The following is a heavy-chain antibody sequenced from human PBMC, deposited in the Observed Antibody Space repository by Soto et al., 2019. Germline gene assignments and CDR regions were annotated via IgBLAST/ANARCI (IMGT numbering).Heavy chain of an antibody. D-gene: IGHD2-15*01. CDR2: IKSKAAGGTT. CDR3: TTDSTQTFCDGGPCYSVLTKIPDS. J-gene: IGHJ4*02. V-gene: IGHV3-15*01. Sequence: EVQLVESGGGLVKPGGSLRLSCAASGFTFNNGWMSWVRQAPGKGLEWVGRIKSKAAGGTTDYSAPVQGRFTISRDDSKNTVHLQMNSLKTEDTAVYYCTTDSTQTFCDGGPCYSVLTKIPDSWGQGTLVTVSS. CDR1: GFTFNNGW.